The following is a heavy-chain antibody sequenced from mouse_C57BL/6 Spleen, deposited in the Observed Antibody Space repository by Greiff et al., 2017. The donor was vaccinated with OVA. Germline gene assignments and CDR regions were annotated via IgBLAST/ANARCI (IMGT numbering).Heavy chain of an antibody. V-gene: IGHV2-2*01. CDR2: IWSGGST. CDR3: ASTYDYDVSWFAY. D-gene: IGHD2-4*01. Sequence: VQLQQSGPGLVRPSQSLSITCTVSGFSLTSYGVHWVRQSPGKGLEWLGVIWSGGSTDYNAAFISRLSISKDNSKSQVFFKMNSLQADDTAIYYCASTYDYDVSWFAYWGQGTLVTVSA. CDR1: GFSLTSYG. J-gene: IGHJ3*01.